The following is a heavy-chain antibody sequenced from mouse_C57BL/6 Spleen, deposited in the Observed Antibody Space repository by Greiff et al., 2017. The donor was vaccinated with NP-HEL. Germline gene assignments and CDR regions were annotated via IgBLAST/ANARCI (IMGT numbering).Heavy chain of an antibody. CDR2: IYPGDGDT. Sequence: VQLQQSGPELVKPGASVKISCKASGYAFSSSWMNWVKQRPGKGLEWIGRIYPGDGDTNYNGKFKGKATLTADKSSSTAYMQLSSLTSEDSAVYFCARWGGYFDVWGTGTTVTVSS. CDR1: GYAFSSSW. V-gene: IGHV1-82*01. J-gene: IGHJ1*03. CDR3: ARWGGYFDV.